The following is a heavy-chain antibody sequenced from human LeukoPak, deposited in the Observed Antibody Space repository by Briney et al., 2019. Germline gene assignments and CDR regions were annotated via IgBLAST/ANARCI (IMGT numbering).Heavy chain of an antibody. CDR1: GGSISSSSYY. D-gene: IGHD1-1*01. CDR2: IYYSGST. CDR3: ARGGYNWNDAQHYYYYYMDV. V-gene: IGHV4-39*07. Sequence: SETLSLTCTVSGGSISSSSYYWGWIRQPPGKGLEWIGSIYYSGSTYYNPSLKSRVTISVDTSKNQFSLKLSSVTAADTAVYYCARGGYNWNDAQHYYYYYMDVWGKGTTVTVSS. J-gene: IGHJ6*03.